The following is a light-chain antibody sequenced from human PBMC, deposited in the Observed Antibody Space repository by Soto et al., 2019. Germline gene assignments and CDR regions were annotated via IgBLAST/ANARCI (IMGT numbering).Light chain of an antibody. V-gene: IGLV3-1*01. J-gene: IGLJ2*01. CDR1: TLGDKY. Sequence: SYELTQPPSVSVSPGQTASITCSGDTLGDKYACWYQKKPGQSPVLVIYQDSKRPSGIPERFSGSNSGNTAPLTISGTQAMDEADYYCQAWDSSTVVFGGGTKVTVL. CDR3: QAWDSSTVV. CDR2: QDS.